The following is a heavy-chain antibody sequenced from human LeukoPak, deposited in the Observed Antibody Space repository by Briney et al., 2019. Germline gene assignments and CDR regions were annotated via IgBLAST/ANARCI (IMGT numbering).Heavy chain of an antibody. CDR3: AKDDAWLRFGE. D-gene: IGHD3-10*01. CDR1: GFPFSNHG. CDR2: ISPSGDIR. V-gene: IGHV3-23*01. J-gene: IGHJ4*02. Sequence: GSLRLSCAASGFPFSNHGMNWVRPAPGKGLEWVSGISPSGDIRYYADSVKGRFTISRDNSKNTLYLEVISLTAEDTAVYYCAKDDAWLRFGEWSQGTLVTVSS.